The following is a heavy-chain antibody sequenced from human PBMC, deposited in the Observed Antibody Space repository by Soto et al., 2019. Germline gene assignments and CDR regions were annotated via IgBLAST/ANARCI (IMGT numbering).Heavy chain of an antibody. CDR1: GFTFSSYA. Sequence: EVQLLESGGGLVQPGGSLRLSCAASGFTFSSYAMSWVRQAPGKGLEWVSVISGSGDSTYYADSVKGRFTISRDNSKNTSYLQMKSLRAADTAVYYCASRGSGSYYDYWGQGPLVTVSS. CDR3: ASRGSGSYYDY. D-gene: IGHD1-26*01. J-gene: IGHJ4*02. V-gene: IGHV3-23*01. CDR2: ISGSGDST.